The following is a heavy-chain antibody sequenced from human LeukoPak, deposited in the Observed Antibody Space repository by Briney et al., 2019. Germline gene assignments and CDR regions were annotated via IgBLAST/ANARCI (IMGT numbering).Heavy chain of an antibody. Sequence: HPGGSLRLSCAASGFTFSSYAMHWVRQAPGKGLEWVAVISYDGSNKYYADSVKGRFTIFRDNSKNTLYLQMNSLRAEDTAVYYCARGDGWPTYDDFWSGYYNNYYGMDVWGQGTTVTVSS. J-gene: IGHJ6*02. V-gene: IGHV3-30-3*01. CDR3: ARGDGWPTYDDFWSGYYNNYYGMDV. CDR2: ISYDGSNK. CDR1: GFTFSSYA. D-gene: IGHD3-3*01.